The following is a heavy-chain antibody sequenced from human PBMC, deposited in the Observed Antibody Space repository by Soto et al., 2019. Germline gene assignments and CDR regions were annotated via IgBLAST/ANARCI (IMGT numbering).Heavy chain of an antibody. D-gene: IGHD2-8*01. CDR2: ISYDGSYK. V-gene: IGHV3-30-3*01. CDR3: AGCSPDLESCLYYYYYGMDV. Sequence: QVQLVESGGGVVQPGRSRRLSCAASGFTFTSYALHWVRQAPGKGLEWVAVISYDGSYKYYADSVKGRFTISRDNSKHTLYLQMNSLRGEDTAVYYCAGCSPDLESCLYYYYYGMDVWGQGTTVTVSS. CDR1: GFTFTSYA. J-gene: IGHJ6*02.